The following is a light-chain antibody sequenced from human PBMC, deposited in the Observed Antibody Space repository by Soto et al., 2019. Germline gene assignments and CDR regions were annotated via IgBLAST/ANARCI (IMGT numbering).Light chain of an antibody. J-gene: IGKJ1*01. CDR1: QGVSRNY. CDR2: GAS. V-gene: IGKV3-20*01. Sequence: EVVLTQSPGTLSLSPGERATLSCRASQGVSRNYLAWYQQKPGQAPRLLIYGASSRATGKTDRFSGSGSGTEFTLTISRLEPEDFAVYYCQYGTSPTWTFGQGTKVDIK. CDR3: QYGTSPTWT.